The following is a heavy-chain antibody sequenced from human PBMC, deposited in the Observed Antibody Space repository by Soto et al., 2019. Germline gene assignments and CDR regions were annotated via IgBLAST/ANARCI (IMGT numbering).Heavy chain of an antibody. CDR1: GFTCRHYG. CDR3: ARDWNQFSTYQFYYGMAV. CDR2: ISYDGRNK. Sequence: QVQLVETGGGLVQPGRSLRLSCAASGFTCRHYGIYWVRQAPGKGLEWVAVISYDGRNKGYADSVKGRFTISRDNSKETADLQMNSLRVEDTALYYGARDWNQFSTYQFYYGMAVWGQGTSVTVSS. V-gene: IGHV3-30*03. D-gene: IGHD2-2*01. J-gene: IGHJ6*02.